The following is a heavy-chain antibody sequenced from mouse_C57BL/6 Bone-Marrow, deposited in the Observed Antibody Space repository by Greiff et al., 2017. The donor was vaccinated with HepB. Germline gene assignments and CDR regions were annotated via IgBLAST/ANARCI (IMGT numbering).Heavy chain of an antibody. CDR2: ISYSGST. V-gene: IGHV3-1*01. CDR3: GRGRDYYGSRSWFAY. Sequence: EVQLQESGPGMVKPSQSLSLTCTVTGYSITSGYDWHWIRHFPGNKLEWMGYISYSGSTNYNPSLKSRISITHDTSKNHFFLKLNSVTTEDTATYYCGRGRDYYGSRSWFAYWGQGTLVTVSA. D-gene: IGHD1-1*01. CDR1: GYSITSGYD. J-gene: IGHJ3*01.